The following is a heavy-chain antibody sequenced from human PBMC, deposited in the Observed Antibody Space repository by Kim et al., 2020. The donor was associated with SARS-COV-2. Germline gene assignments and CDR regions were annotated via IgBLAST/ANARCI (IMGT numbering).Heavy chain of an antibody. J-gene: IGHJ6*02. V-gene: IGHV1-3*01. D-gene: IGHD3-3*01. Sequence: QKFQGRVTITRDTSASTAYMELSSLRSEDTAVYYCARVFYDFLGPGMDVWGQGTTVTVSS. CDR3: ARVFYDFLGPGMDV.